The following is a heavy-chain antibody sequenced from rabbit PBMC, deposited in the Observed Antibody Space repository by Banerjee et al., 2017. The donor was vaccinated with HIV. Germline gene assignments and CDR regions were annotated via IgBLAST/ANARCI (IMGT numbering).Heavy chain of an antibody. D-gene: IGHD4-1*01. J-gene: IGHJ4*01. CDR3: ARDLAGVIGWNFNL. Sequence: QEQLEESGGDLVKPEGSLTLTCTASGFTISSSYWICWVRQAPGKGLEWIACIYTGSSGITYYANWAKGRFTISKTSSTVDLKMTSLTAADTATYFCARDLAGVIGWNFNLWGPGTLVTVS. CDR2: IYTGSSGIT. V-gene: IGHV1S45*01. CDR1: GFTISSSYW.